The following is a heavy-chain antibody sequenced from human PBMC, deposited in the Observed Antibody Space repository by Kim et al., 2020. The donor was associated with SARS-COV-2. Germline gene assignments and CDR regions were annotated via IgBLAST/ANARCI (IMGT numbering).Heavy chain of an antibody. CDR3: ARGYYYGSGNLIDD. CDR2: IATAGDT. J-gene: IGHJ4*02. V-gene: IGHV3-13*01. Sequence: GGSLRLSCAASGFTFSSHDMHWVRQETGKGLEWVSTIATAGDTYYLASVKGRFTVSRENAKNSLYLQMDSLRAGDTAMYYCARGYYYGSGNLIDDWGQG. CDR1: GFTFSSHD. D-gene: IGHD3-10*01.